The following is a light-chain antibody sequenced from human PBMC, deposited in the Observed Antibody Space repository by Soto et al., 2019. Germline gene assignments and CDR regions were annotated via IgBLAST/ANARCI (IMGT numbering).Light chain of an antibody. Sequence: SYELTQPPSVSVAPGQTARITCGGNNIGSKSVHWYQRKPGQAPVLVVYDDSDRPSGIPERFSGSNSGNTATLTISRVEAGNKADNYCQEWDSSSDHPGAFAGGTKLTV. CDR1: NIGSKS. CDR3: QEWDSSSDHPGA. CDR2: DDS. V-gene: IGLV3-21*02. J-gene: IGLJ2*01.